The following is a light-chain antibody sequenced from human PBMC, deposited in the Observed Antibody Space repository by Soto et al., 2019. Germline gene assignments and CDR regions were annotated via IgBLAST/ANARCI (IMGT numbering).Light chain of an antibody. CDR1: TSNIGNNY. CDR2: DNN. CDR3: GSWDTSLCGSFV. Sequence: QSVLTQPPSVSAAPGQKVTISCSGTTSNIGNNYVSWYQQLPGTAPKLLIYDNNKRPPAIPDRFSGSKSGTSATLGITGLRIGDEVDYYCGSWDTSLCGSFVFGTGTKLTVL. J-gene: IGLJ1*01. V-gene: IGLV1-51*01.